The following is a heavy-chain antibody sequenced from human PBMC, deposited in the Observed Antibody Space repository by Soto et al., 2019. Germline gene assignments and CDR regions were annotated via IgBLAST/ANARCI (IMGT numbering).Heavy chain of an antibody. Sequence: EVQLLESGGGLVQPGGSLRLSCAASGFTISSYAMSWVRQAPGKGLEWVSAISDRGANTHYAGSVKGRFTISRDTSKNTLYLQMNTLRAEDTAVYYCAKDKPGTTSFDYWGRGTLVTVSS. V-gene: IGHV3-23*01. CDR3: AKDKPGTTSFDY. CDR2: ISDRGANT. D-gene: IGHD1-1*01. J-gene: IGHJ4*02. CDR1: GFTISSYA.